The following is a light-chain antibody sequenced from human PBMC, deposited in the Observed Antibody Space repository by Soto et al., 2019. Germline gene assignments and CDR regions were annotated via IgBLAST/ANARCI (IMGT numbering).Light chain of an antibody. Sequence: DIQMTQSPSTLSASVGDRVTITCRASQSISSSLAWYQQKPGKAPKLLIYKAASLESGVPSRFSGSGSGTEFTLTISSLQPDDFATYYCQQYNSFSTFGQGTKLEIK. J-gene: IGKJ2*01. CDR3: QQYNSFST. CDR1: QSISSS. V-gene: IGKV1-5*03. CDR2: KAA.